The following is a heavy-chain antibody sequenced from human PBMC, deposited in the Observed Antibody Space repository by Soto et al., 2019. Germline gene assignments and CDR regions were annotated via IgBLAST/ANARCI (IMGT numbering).Heavy chain of an antibody. CDR2: AYYRSKWYY. CDR1: GDSVSSNSAA. D-gene: IGHD1-20*01. CDR3: ARREIIGTKYNYYAFDV. Sequence: KQSQTLSLTCAISGDSVSSNSAAWIWIRQSPSRGLEWLGRAYYRSKWYYDFAVSMESRMTFNPDISKNQFSLQLNSVTPDDTAVYYCARREIIGTKYNYYAFDVWGQGTTVTVSS. J-gene: IGHJ6*02. V-gene: IGHV6-1*01.